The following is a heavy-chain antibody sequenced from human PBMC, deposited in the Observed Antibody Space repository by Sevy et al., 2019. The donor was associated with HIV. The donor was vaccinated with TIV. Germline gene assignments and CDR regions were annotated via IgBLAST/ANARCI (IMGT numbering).Heavy chain of an antibody. CDR2: ISASGSNR. J-gene: IGHJ6*02. V-gene: IGHV3-48*03. Sequence: GGSLRLSCAASGFILSSFVMNWVRQAPGKGLEWVSSISASGSNRYYADSVKGRVTISRDNAKKSLYLQMNSLRAEDTAIYFCAKRGGQYDLGMDVWGQGSTVTVSS. D-gene: IGHD1-1*01. CDR1: GFILSSFV. CDR3: AKRGGQYDLGMDV.